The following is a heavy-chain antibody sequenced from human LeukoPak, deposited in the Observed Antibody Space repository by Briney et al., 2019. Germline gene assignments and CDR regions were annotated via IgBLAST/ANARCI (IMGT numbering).Heavy chain of an antibody. CDR1: GGSISSSTYY. CDR3: ARDNPYDILTGYLEGFFTN. D-gene: IGHD3-9*01. V-gene: IGHV4-39*07. J-gene: IGHJ4*02. CDR2: IYTSGST. Sequence: SETLSLTCTVSGGSISSSTYYWAWIRQPPGKGLEWIGSIYTSGSTNYNPSLKSRVTISVDTSKNQFSLKLSSVTAADTAVYYCARDNPYDILTGYLEGFFTNWGQGTLVTVSS.